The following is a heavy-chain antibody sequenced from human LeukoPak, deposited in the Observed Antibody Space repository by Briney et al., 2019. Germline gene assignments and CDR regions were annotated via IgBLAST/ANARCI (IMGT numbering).Heavy chain of an antibody. J-gene: IGHJ4*02. D-gene: IGHD2-2*02. Sequence: PGGSLRLSCAASGFTVSSNYMSWVRQAPGKGLEWVSVIYSGGSTYYADSVKGRFTISRHNSKNTLYLQMNSLRAEDTAVYYCAKDYCSSTSCYMGYFDYWGQGTLVTVSS. CDR1: GFTVSSNY. CDR2: IYSGGST. CDR3: AKDYCSSTSCYMGYFDY. V-gene: IGHV3-53*04.